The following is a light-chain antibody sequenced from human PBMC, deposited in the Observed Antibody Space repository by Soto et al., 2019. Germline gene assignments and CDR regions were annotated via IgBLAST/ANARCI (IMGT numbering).Light chain of an antibody. Sequence: SALTQPASVSGSPGQSITISCTGTSSDVGGYNYVSWYQQHPGKAPKLMIYEVSNRPSGVSNRFSGSKSGNTASLTISGLQAEDEADYYCSSYTSSSTLLVFGTRTKLTVL. V-gene: IGLV2-14*01. CDR2: EVS. J-gene: IGLJ1*01. CDR3: SSYTSSSTLLV. CDR1: SSDVGGYNY.